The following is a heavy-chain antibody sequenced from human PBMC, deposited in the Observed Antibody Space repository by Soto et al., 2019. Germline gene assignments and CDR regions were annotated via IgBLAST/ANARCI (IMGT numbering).Heavy chain of an antibody. V-gene: IGHV4-39*07. D-gene: IGHD5-12*01. CDR3: ARDHPRYQWLIDY. J-gene: IGHJ4*02. CDR2: IYYSGST. Sequence: SETLSLTCTVSGGSISSSSYYWGWIRQPPGKGLEWIGSIYYSGSTNYNPSLKSRVTISVDTSKNQFSLKLSSVTAADTAVYYCARDHPRYQWLIDYWGQGTLVTVSS. CDR1: GGSISSSSYY.